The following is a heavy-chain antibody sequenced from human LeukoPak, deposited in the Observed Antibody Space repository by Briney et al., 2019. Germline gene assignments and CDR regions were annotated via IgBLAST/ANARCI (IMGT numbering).Heavy chain of an antibody. CDR3: ARASSDYDTSSDYLGGEGCFDF. D-gene: IGHD3-22*01. Sequence: PSETLSLTCTVSGYSITSGYYWGWIRQPPGKGLECIGSIYHRGSTHYNPSLKSRVTKSVDTSKNQFSLKMTSLTAADTPVYHCARASSDYDTSSDYLGGEGCFDFWGQGTLVTVSS. J-gene: IGHJ4*02. CDR2: IYHRGST. CDR1: GYSITSGYY. V-gene: IGHV4-38-2*02.